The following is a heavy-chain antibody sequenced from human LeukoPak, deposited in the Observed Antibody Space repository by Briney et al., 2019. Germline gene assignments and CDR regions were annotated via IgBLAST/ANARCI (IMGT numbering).Heavy chain of an antibody. CDR3: ARGGGLDV. CDR1: GFTFSDYY. D-gene: IGHD3-16*01. J-gene: IGHJ6*02. V-gene: IGHV3-11*01. CDR2: ISSRGTTI. Sequence: GGSLRLSCAASGFTFSDYYVSWIRQAPGKGLEWVSYISSRGTTIYYTDSVKGRFTISRDNAKNSLYLQMSNLRAEDTAVYFCARGGGLDVWGQGATVTVSS.